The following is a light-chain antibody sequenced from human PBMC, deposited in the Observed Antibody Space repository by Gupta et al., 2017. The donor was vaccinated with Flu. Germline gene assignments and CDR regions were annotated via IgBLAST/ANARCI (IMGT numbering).Light chain of an antibody. CDR3: QVWDSSSDPPV. CDR2: DDS. CDR1: HIGSKS. V-gene: IGLV3-21*02. Sequence: SYVLPQPPSVAVAPGPTARITCGGNHIGSKSVHWYQQKPGQAPVLVVYDDSDRPSGIPERFSGSNSGNTATLTISRVEAGDEADYYCQVWDSSSDPPVFGGGTKLTVL. J-gene: IGLJ3*02.